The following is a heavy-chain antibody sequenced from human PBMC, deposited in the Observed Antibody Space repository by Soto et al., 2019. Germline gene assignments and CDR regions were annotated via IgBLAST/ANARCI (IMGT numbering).Heavy chain of an antibody. D-gene: IGHD2-15*01. V-gene: IGHV3-48*01. J-gene: IGHJ5*02. CDR3: ARDVVVAATRHNWFDP. CDR1: GFTFSSYS. CDR2: ISSSSSTI. Sequence: WGSLRLSCAASGFTFSSYSMNWVRQAPGKGLEWVSYISSSSSTIYYADSVKGRFTISRDNAKNSLYLQMNSLRAEDTAVYYCARDVVVAATRHNWFDPWGQGTLVTVSS.